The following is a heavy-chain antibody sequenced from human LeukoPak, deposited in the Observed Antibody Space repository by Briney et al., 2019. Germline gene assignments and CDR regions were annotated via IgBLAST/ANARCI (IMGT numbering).Heavy chain of an antibody. CDR2: ISYDGSNK. D-gene: IGHD6-13*01. J-gene: IGHJ4*02. V-gene: IGHV3-30*18. CDR1: GFIFSSYG. CDR3: AKIIIGSTWQLDH. Sequence: GGSLRLSCAASGFIFSSYGMHWVRQAPGKGLEWVAVISYDGSNKHYADSVKGRFTISRDNSKNTLYLQMNSLRAEDTAVYYCAKIIIGSTWQLDHWGQGTLVTVSS.